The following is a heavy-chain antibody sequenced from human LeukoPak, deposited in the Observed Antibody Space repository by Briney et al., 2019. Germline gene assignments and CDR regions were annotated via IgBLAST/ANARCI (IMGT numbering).Heavy chain of an antibody. Sequence: SETLSLTCAVSGGSISSGGYFWSWIRQHPGKGLEWLGYIYYSGSTYYNPSLKSQLTISLDTSKNQFSLKLSSVTAADTAVYYCARSTYNSGWYGWFDPWGQGTLVTVSS. V-gene: IGHV4-31*11. CDR1: GGSISSGGYF. CDR2: IYYSGST. CDR3: ARSTYNSGWYGWFDP. D-gene: IGHD6-19*01. J-gene: IGHJ5*02.